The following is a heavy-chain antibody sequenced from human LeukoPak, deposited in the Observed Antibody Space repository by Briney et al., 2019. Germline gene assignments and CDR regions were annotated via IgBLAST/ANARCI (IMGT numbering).Heavy chain of an antibody. CDR3: AREGRDRRWQLIDY. CDR1: GFTFSSYE. CDR2: ITSSGSTI. J-gene: IGHJ4*02. V-gene: IGHV3-48*03. D-gene: IGHD1-26*01. Sequence: GGSLRLSCAASGFTFSSYEMTWVRQAPGKGLEWVSYITSSGSTIYYADSVKGRFTISRDNAKNSLYLQMNSLRVEDTAVYYCAREGRDRRWQLIDYWGQGTVVAVSS.